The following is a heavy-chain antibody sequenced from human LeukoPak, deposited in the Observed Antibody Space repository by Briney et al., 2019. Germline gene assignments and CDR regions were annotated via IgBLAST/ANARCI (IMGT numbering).Heavy chain of an antibody. D-gene: IGHD6-6*01. J-gene: IGHJ4*02. CDR3: SRIAVRGEGFDY. Sequence: GGSLRLSCTASGFTFGDYAMSWVRQAPGKGLEWVGFISSKAYGGTAEYAASVKGRFIIYSDDSESIAYLQMHSMKTEDTAVYYCSRIAVRGEGFDYWGQGTLVTVSS. V-gene: IGHV3-49*04. CDR1: GFTFGDYA. CDR2: ISSKAYGGTA.